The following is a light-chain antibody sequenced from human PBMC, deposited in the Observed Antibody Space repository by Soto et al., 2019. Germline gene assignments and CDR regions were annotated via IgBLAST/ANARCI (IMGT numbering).Light chain of an antibody. CDR3: NSYTSKPTGV. V-gene: IGLV2-14*01. CDR2: EVS. CDR1: SSDVGGYNY. Sequence: QSVLTQPASVSGSPGQSITISCTGTSSDVGGYNYVSWYQQHPGKAPKLIIYEVSNRPSGVSNRFSGSKSGNTASLTISGLQAEDEADYYCNSYTSKPTGVLGTGTKVTVL. J-gene: IGLJ1*01.